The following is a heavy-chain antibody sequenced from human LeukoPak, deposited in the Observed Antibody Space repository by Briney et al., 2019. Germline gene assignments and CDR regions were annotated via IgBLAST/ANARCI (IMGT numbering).Heavy chain of an antibody. CDR2: VHNVGST. V-gene: IGHV4-39*01. CDR3: ARHAEYNSGWHFYLDH. D-gene: IGHD6-19*01. Sequence: SETLSLTCTVSGVSTTTGIYSWAWIRQPPGKGLEWIGSVHNVGSTYYNLSLRSRVTMSIDTSKNQFSLRLNSVTAADTAVYYCARHAEYNSGWHFYLDHWGQGILVTVSS. CDR1: GVSTTTGIYS. J-gene: IGHJ4*02.